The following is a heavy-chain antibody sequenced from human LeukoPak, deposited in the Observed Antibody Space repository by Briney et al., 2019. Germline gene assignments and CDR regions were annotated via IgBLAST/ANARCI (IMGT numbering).Heavy chain of an antibody. CDR3: AKAYCGGDCPTAFDY. J-gene: IGHJ4*02. Sequence: PGRSLRLSCAASGFTFDDYAMHWVRQAPGKGLEWVSGISWNGGSIGYADSVKGRFTISRDNAKNSLYLQMNSLRAEDTALYYCAKAYCGGDCPTAFDYWGQGTLVTVSS. CDR2: ISWNGGSI. D-gene: IGHD2-21*02. CDR1: GFTFDDYA. V-gene: IGHV3-9*01.